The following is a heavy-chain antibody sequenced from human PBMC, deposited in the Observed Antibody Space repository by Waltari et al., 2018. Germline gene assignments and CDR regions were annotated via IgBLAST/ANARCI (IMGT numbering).Heavy chain of an antibody. J-gene: IGHJ4*02. V-gene: IGHV4-39*01. CDR3: ARLAYYYGSGSYYNLFAY. CDR1: GGSISSRSYY. CDR2: IYYIGRT. Sequence: QLQLQESGPGLVKPSETLSLTCTVSGGSISSRSYYWGWIRQPPGKGLEWIGSIYYIGRTYYNPSLKIRVTISVDTSKNQFSLKLSSVTAADTAVYSCARLAYYYGSGSYYNLFAYWGQGTLVTVSS. D-gene: IGHD3-10*01.